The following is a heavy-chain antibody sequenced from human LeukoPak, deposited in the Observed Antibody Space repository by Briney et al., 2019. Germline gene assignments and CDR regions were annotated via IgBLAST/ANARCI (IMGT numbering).Heavy chain of an antibody. J-gene: IGHJ6*04. CDR2: IYDSGTT. Sequence: SETLSLTCTVSGGSIGSGGYYWTWIRQHPGKGLEWIGYIYDSGTTYYNPSLKSRLTISVDTSKNQFSLKLSSVTAADTAVYYCARSGIVVVRDYYGMDVWGKGTTVTVSS. D-gene: IGHD2-2*01. V-gene: IGHV4-31*03. CDR1: GGSIGSGGYY. CDR3: ARSGIVVVRDYYGMDV.